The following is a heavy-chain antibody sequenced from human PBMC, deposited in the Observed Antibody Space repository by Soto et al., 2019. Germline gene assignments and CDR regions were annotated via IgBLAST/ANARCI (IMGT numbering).Heavy chain of an antibody. V-gene: IGHV1-18*01. CDR3: ARGPMLPYIVGATTFDS. D-gene: IGHD1-26*01. Sequence: ASVKVSCKTSGYIFTTYGISWVRQAPGQGLEWMGWISGYSGNTNYAQKFQGRVTMTTGIFTTTAYMELRSLRSDDTAVYYCARGPMLPYIVGATTFDSWGQGTLVTVSS. CDR2: ISGYSGNT. J-gene: IGHJ4*02. CDR1: GYIFTTYG.